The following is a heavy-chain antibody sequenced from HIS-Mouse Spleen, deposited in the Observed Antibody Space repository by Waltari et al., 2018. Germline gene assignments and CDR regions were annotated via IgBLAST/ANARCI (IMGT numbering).Heavy chain of an antibody. J-gene: IGHJ2*01. CDR1: GGSISRSSYY. D-gene: IGHD6-13*01. Sequence: QLQLQESGPGLVTHSETLSLTCTVSGGSISRSSYYWGGIRQPPGKGLEWIGSIYYSGSTYYNPSLKSRVTISVDTSKNQFSLKLSSVTAADTAVYYCAREIPYSSSWYDWYFDLWGRGTLVTVSS. CDR3: AREIPYSSSWYDWYFDL. CDR2: IYYSGST. V-gene: IGHV4-39*07.